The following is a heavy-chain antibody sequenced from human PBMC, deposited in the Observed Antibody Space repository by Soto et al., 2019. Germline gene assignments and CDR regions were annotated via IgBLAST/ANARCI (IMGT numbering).Heavy chain of an antibody. CDR2: INAGNGNT. V-gene: IGHV1-3*01. CDR3: ASAYYYDSSGYYIYYGMDV. J-gene: IGHJ6*02. CDR1: GYTFTSYG. Sequence: ASVKVSCKASGYTFTSYGISWVRQAPGQGLEWMGWINAGNGNTKYSQKFQGRVTITRDTSASTAYMELSSLRSEGTAVYYCASAYYYDSSGYYIYYGMDVWGQGTTVTVSS. D-gene: IGHD3-22*01.